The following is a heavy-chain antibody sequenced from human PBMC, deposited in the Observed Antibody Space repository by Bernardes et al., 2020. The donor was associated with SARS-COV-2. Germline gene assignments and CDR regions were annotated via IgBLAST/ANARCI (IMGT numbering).Heavy chain of an antibody. Sequence: GGCPRLSCSASGFTSRNSWLRWVRQAPGKGREWVANINKDGREKHYVDSVKGRFTISRDNAKNSLHLQMSSLRAEETAVYYCAREGETRNYYYDGMDVWGQGTTVTVSS. J-gene: IGHJ6*02. D-gene: IGHD3-16*01. V-gene: IGHV3-7*01. CDR3: AREGETRNYYYDGMDV. CDR2: INKDGREK. CDR1: GFTSRNSW.